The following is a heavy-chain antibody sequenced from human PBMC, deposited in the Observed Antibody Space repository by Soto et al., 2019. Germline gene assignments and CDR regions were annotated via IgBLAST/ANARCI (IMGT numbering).Heavy chain of an antibody. J-gene: IGHJ4*02. CDR3: ARWFTGANFDFFHF. Sequence: GGSLRLSCAASGFTFSSDWMHWFRQAPGKGLVWVSRIDSAGRTTTYADSVKGRFTISRDNAKNTLYLQMNGLRAEDTALYYCARWFTGANFDFFHFWGQGTQVTVP. V-gene: IGHV3-74*01. CDR2: IDSAGRTT. CDR1: GFTFSSDW. D-gene: IGHD3-10*01.